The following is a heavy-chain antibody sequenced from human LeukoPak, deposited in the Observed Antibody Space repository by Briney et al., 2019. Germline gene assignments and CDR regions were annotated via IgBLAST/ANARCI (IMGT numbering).Heavy chain of an antibody. CDR2: IKQDGSER. V-gene: IGHV3-7*01. CDR1: GFTFSTYW. D-gene: IGHD3-16*01. Sequence: PARSLRLSCTASGFTFSTYWMSWVRQAPGKGLEWVANIKQDGSERYYVDSVRGRFTISRDNAKNSLYLQMDSLRAEDTAVYYCARSHVWGRDYDYWGQGTLVTVSS. J-gene: IGHJ4*02. CDR3: ARSHVWGRDYDY.